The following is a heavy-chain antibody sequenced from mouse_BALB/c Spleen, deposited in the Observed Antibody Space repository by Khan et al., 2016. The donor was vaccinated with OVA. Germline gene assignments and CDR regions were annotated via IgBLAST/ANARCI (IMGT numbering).Heavy chain of an antibody. CDR1: GYSITSDYA. Sequence: VQLQQSGPGLVKPSQSLSLTCTVTGYSITSDYAWNWIRQFPGNKLEWMGFISYSGNTNYNPSLKSRFSITRDTSKNQFFLQLNSVTTEDTATYYCARIYGGDFDYWGQGTTLTVSS. CDR2: ISYSGNT. CDR3: ARIYGGDFDY. J-gene: IGHJ2*01. V-gene: IGHV3-2*02. D-gene: IGHD1-1*01.